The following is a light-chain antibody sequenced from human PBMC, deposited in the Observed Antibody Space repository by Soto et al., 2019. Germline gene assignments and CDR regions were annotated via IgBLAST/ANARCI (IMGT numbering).Light chain of an antibody. CDR1: SANIGAGFD. CDR3: QSYDRSLRGYVL. V-gene: IGLV1-40*01. CDR2: DNT. J-gene: IGLJ2*01. Sequence: QSVLTQPPSVSGAPGQRVTISCTGSSANIGAGFDVHWYQQFPGTAPKLLIYDNTHRPSGVPDRFSASKSGASASLPITGLQAEDEADYYCQSYDRSLRGYVLFGGGTKLTVL.